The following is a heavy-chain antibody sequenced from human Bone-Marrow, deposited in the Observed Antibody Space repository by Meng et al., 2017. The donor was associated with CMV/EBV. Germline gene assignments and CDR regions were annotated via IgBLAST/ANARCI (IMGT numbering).Heavy chain of an antibody. CDR2: IYYSGST. V-gene: IGHV4-59*01. D-gene: IGHD5-12*01. Sequence: SETLSLTCTVSGGSISSYYWSWIRQPPGKGLEWIGYIYYSGSTNYNPSLKSRVTISVDTSKNQFSLKLSSVTAADTAVYYCARDIVWLRGLDYWGQGTLVTVSS. CDR1: GGSISSYY. CDR3: ARDIVWLRGLDY. J-gene: IGHJ4*02.